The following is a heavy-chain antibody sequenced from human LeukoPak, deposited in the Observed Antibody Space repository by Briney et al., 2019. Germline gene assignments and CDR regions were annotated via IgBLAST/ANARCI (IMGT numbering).Heavy chain of an antibody. CDR2: IYYSGST. J-gene: IGHJ5*02. CDR3: AGGGYSSSWYPGWFDP. CDR1: GGSISSYY. V-gene: IGHV4-59*01. Sequence: SETLSLTCTVSGGSISSYYWSWIRQPPGKGLEWIGYIYYSGSTNYNPSLKSRVTISVDTSKNQFSLKLSSVTAADTAVYYCAGGGYSSSWYPGWFDPWGQGTLVTVSS. D-gene: IGHD6-13*01.